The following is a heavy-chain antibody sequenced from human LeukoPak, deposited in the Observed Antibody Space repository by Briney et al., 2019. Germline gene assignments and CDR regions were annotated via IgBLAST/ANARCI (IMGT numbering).Heavy chain of an antibody. J-gene: IGHJ4*02. CDR1: GFTFSSYA. Sequence: GGSLRLSCAASGFTFSSYAMSWVRQAPGKGREWVSAISGSGGSTYYADSVKGRFTISRDNSKNTLYLQMNSLRAEDTAVYYCAIVIGSGWSHEYWGQGTLVTVSS. D-gene: IGHD6-19*01. CDR2: ISGSGGST. CDR3: AIVIGSGWSHEY. V-gene: IGHV3-23*01.